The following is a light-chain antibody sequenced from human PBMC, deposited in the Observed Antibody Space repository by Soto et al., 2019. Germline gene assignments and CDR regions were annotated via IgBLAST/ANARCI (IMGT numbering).Light chain of an antibody. CDR3: CSYADNHILL. V-gene: IGLV2-23*01. CDR2: EGS. Sequence: QSVLTQPATVSESPGQSITISCTGTSSDVGSYNLVSWYQHHPGKAPKLIIYEGSKRPSGISNRFSGSKSGNTASLTISGLQAEDEADFHCCSYADNHILLFGGGTKLTVL. CDR1: SSDVGSYNL. J-gene: IGLJ3*02.